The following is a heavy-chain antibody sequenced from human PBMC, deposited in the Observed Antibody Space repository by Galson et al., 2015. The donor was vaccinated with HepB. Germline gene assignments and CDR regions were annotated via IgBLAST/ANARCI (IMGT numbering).Heavy chain of an antibody. CDR1: GFTFSNYP. V-gene: IGHV3-23*01. D-gene: IGHD3-10*01. CDR2: IHANGDTT. Sequence: SLRLSCAASGFTFSNYPMRWVRQAPGKGLEWLSAIHANGDTTYYADSVRGRFTISRDNSKNTLYLQMNSLRAEDTAVYYCAKALSRAHTKSGVGPSPKYYYYYMDVWGKGTTVTVSS. J-gene: IGHJ6*03. CDR3: AKALSRAHTKSGVGPSPKYYYYYMDV.